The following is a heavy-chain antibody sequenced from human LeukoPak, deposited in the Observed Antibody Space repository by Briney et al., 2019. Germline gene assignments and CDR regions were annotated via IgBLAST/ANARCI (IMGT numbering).Heavy chain of an antibody. Sequence: SETLSLTCAVSGYSISSGYYWGWIRQPPRKGLEWIGSIYHSGSTYYNPSLKSRVTISVDTSKNQFSLKLSSVTAADTAVYYCARVRGTRYYYYYYMDVWGKGTTVTVSS. CDR1: GYSISSGYY. V-gene: IGHV4-38-2*01. D-gene: IGHD2-15*01. CDR3: ARVRGTRYYYYYYMDV. J-gene: IGHJ6*03. CDR2: IYHSGST.